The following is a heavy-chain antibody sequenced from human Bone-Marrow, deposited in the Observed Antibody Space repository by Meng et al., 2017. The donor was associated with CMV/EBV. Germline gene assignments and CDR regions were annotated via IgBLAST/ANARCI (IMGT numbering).Heavy chain of an antibody. CDR2: ISAYNGNT. J-gene: IGHJ6*02. V-gene: IGHV1-18*01. CDR3: ARGLVVVPAATTNYYYYVMDV. CDR1: GYTFTSYG. Sequence: ASVKVSCKASGYTFTSYGISWVRQAPGQGLEWMGWISAYNGNTNYAQKLQGRVTMTTDTSTSTAYMELRSLRSDDTAVYYCARGLVVVPAATTNYYYYVMDVWGQGTTVTVSS. D-gene: IGHD2-2*01.